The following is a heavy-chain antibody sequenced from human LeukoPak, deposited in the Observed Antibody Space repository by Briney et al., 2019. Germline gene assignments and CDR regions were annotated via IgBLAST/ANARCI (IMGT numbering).Heavy chain of an antibody. D-gene: IGHD6-6*01. CDR1: GFTFSSYA. J-gene: IGHJ4*02. CDR3: AKSSSSRAGADY. Sequence: GGSLRLSCAASGFTFSSYAMSWVRQAPGKGLEWVSTISTSGGNTYYADSVKGRFTISRDNSKNSLFLQMNSLRAEDTAVYYCAKSSSSRAGADYWGQGTLVTVSS. CDR2: ISTSGGNT. V-gene: IGHV3-23*01.